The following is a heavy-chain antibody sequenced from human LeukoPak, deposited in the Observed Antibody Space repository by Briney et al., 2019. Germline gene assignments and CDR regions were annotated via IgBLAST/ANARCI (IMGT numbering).Heavy chain of an antibody. J-gene: IGHJ3*02. Sequence: VASVTVSCKASGYTFTSYGISWVRQAPGQGLEWMGWISAYNGNTNYAQKLQGRVTMTTDTSTSTAYMELRSLRSDDTAVYYCARGAYSSGWYEHAFDIWGQGTMVTVSS. V-gene: IGHV1-18*01. D-gene: IGHD6-19*01. CDR3: ARGAYSSGWYEHAFDI. CDR1: GYTFTSYG. CDR2: ISAYNGNT.